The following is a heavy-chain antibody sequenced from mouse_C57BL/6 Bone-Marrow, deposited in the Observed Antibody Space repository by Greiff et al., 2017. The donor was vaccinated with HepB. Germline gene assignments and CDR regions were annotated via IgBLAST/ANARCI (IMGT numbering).Heavy chain of an antibody. D-gene: IGHD1-1*01. CDR1: GFTFSDYG. V-gene: IGHV5-17*01. J-gene: IGHJ3*01. CDR2: ISSGSSTI. Sequence: EVKLVESGGGLVKPGGSLKLSCAASGFTFSDYGMHWVRQAPEKGLEWVAYISSGSSTIYYADTVKGRFTISRDNAKNTLFLQMTSLRSEDTAMYYCARQGGGSSAWFAYWGQGTLVTVSA. CDR3: ARQGGGSSAWFAY.